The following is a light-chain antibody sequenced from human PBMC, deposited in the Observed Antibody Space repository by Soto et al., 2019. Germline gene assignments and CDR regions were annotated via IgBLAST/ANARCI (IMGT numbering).Light chain of an antibody. V-gene: IGLV3-21*04. Sequence: ELTQPPSVSVAPGKTARITCGGNNIGSKSVHWYQQKPGQAPVLVIYYDSDRPSGIPERFSGSNSGNTATLTISRVEAGDEADYYCQVWDSSSDHHVVFGGGTKLTVL. CDR2: YDS. J-gene: IGLJ2*01. CDR3: QVWDSSSDHHVV. CDR1: NIGSKS.